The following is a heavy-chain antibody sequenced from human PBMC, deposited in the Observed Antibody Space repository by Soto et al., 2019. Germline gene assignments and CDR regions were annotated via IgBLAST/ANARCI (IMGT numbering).Heavy chain of an antibody. D-gene: IGHD4-17*01. CDR1: GFIFSTYS. CDR3: AATYDFADYRFDC. CDR2: INSRSTNK. J-gene: IGHJ4*02. Sequence: GGSLRLSCASSGFIFSTYSINWVRQAPGRGLEWVSYINSRSTNKYYADSVKGRFTISRDNARNSLYLEMNYLRDEDTAVYYCAATYDFADYRFDCWGQGTLVTVSS. V-gene: IGHV3-48*02.